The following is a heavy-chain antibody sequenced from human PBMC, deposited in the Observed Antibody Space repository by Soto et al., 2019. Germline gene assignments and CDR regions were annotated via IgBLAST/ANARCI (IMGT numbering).Heavy chain of an antibody. CDR3: AREGSSGFGMGV. CDR1: GGSIRSYY. CDR2: IYTSGTT. D-gene: IGHD6-25*01. J-gene: IGHJ6*02. Sequence: QVQLQQSGPGLVKPSETLSLTCTVSGGSIRSYYWSWIRQPAGKALERIGRIYTSGTTNYNPSLKSRVAIFLVTSTNHFSLDLSSVTDADTAVYYCAREGSSGFGMGVWGQGTTVTVAS. V-gene: IGHV4-4*07.